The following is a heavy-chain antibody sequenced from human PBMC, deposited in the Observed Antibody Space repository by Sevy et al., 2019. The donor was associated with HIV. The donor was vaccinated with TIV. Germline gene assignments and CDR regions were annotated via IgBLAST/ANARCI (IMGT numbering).Heavy chain of an antibody. CDR1: GFTFSNAW. J-gene: IGHJ5*02. V-gene: IGHV3-15*01. Sequence: GGSLRLSCAASGFTFSNAWMSWVRQAPGKGLEWVGRIKSKTDGGTTDYAAPVKGSFTISRDDSKNTLYLQMNSLKTEDTAVYYCTTDLPLEGGTPASNWFDPWGQGTLVTVSS. D-gene: IGHD3-16*01. CDR2: IKSKTDGGTT. CDR3: TTDLPLEGGTPASNWFDP.